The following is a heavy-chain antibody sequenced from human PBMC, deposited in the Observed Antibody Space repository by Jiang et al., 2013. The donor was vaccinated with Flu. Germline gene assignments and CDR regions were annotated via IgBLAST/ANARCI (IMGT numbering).Heavy chain of an antibody. CDR3: ARGEQDYDILTGYAS. J-gene: IGHJ4*02. CDR1: GGSFSGYY. CDR2: INHSGST. D-gene: IGHD3-9*01. V-gene: IGHV4-34*01. Sequence: LLKPSETLSLTCAVYGGSFSGYYWSWIRQPPGKGLEWIGEINHSGSTNYNPSLKSRVTISVDTSKNQSSLKLSSVTAADTAVYYCARGEQDYDILTGYASWGQGTLVTVSS.